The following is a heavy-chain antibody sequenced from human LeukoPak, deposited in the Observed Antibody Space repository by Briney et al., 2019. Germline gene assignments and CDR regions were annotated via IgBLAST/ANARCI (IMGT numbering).Heavy chain of an antibody. Sequence: PGGSLRLSCAASGFTFSSYSMTWVRQAPGKGLEWVSYISSSSSTIYYADSVKGRFTISRDNAKNSLYLQMNSLRDEDTAVYYCARDQGIIAARPDIDYWGQGTLVTVSS. D-gene: IGHD6-6*01. CDR1: GFTFSSYS. CDR2: ISSSSSTI. J-gene: IGHJ4*02. V-gene: IGHV3-48*02. CDR3: ARDQGIIAARPDIDY.